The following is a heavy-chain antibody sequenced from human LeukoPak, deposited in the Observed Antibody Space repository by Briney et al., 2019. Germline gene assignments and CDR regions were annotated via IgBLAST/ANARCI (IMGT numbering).Heavy chain of an antibody. D-gene: IGHD3-22*01. J-gene: IGHJ4*02. CDR1: GGSISSYY. CDR3: ARYYYDSSGYYPGDY. V-gene: IGHV4-59*12. CDR2: IYHSGST. Sequence: SETLSLTCTVSGGSISSYYWSWIRQPPGKGLEWIGSIYHSGSTYYNPSLKSRVTISVDRSKDQFSLKLSSVTAADTAVYYCARYYYDSSGYYPGDYWGQGTLVTVSS.